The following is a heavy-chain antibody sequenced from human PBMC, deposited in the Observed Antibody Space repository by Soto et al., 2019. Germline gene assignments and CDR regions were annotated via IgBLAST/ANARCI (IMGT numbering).Heavy chain of an antibody. CDR2: IEQDGSEK. J-gene: IGHJ5*02. CDR3: ARDFGYCSSTSWYAYNWFDP. CDR1: GFTFSSLW. V-gene: IGHV3-7*01. Sequence: PGGSLRLSCAASGFTFSSLWMTWVRQAPGKGQKWVANIEQDGSEKYYVDSVKGRFTISRDNAKNSLYLQMNSLRAEDTAVYYCARDFGYCSSTSWYAYNWFDPWGQGTLVTVSS. D-gene: IGHD2-2*01.